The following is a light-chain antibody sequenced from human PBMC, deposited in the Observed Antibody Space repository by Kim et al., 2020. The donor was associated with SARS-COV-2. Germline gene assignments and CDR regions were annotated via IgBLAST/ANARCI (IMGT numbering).Light chain of an antibody. V-gene: IGLV3-1*01. CDR2: QDS. CDR1: KLGDKY. J-gene: IGLJ2*01. Sequence: VSPGQTASITCSGDKLGDKYACWYQQEPGQSPVLVIYQDSKRPSGIPERFSGSNSGNTATLTIGGTQAMDEADYYCQAWDSSTVVFGGGTQLTVL. CDR3: QAWDSSTVV.